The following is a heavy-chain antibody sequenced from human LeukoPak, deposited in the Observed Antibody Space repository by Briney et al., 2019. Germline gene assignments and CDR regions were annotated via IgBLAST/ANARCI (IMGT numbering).Heavy chain of an antibody. D-gene: IGHD3-10*01. J-gene: IGHJ4*02. CDR1: GFTFSSYW. Sequence: GGSLRLSCAASGFTFSSYWMHWVRQAPGKGLVWVSGTNTDGSSTMYADSVKGRFTIARDNAKNTLYLQMNSLRAEDTAVYYCANAGSYDHVDYWGQGTLVTVSS. CDR2: TNTDGSST. V-gene: IGHV3-74*03. CDR3: ANAGSYDHVDY.